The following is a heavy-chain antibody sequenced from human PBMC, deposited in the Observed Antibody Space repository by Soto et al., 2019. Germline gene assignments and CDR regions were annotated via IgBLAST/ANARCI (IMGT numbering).Heavy chain of an antibody. CDR3: ARSRSGSAWDNWFDP. CDR2: ISAYNGNT. D-gene: IGHD6-19*01. J-gene: IGHJ5*02. V-gene: IGHV1-18*01. CDR1: GYTFNSYG. Sequence: GASVKVSCKASGYTFNSYGISWVRQAPGQWLEWMGWISAYNGNTDYAQKLQGRVTMTTDTSTSTAYMELRSLRSDDTAIYYCARSRSGSAWDNWFDPWGQGTLVTVSS.